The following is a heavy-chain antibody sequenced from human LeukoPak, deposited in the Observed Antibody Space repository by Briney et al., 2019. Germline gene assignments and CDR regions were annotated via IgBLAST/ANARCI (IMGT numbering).Heavy chain of an antibody. Sequence: PGGSLRLSCAGSGFIFSDYYMSWIRQAPGKGLEWVSYISSSSNNIYYADSVKGRFTISRDNAKNSLYLQMNSLRAEDTAVYYCASRYEQQLAIYYYYYGMDVWGQGTTVTVSS. CDR2: ISSSSNNI. CDR3: ASRYEQQLAIYYYYYGMDV. J-gene: IGHJ6*02. D-gene: IGHD6-13*01. CDR1: GFIFSDYY. V-gene: IGHV3-11*04.